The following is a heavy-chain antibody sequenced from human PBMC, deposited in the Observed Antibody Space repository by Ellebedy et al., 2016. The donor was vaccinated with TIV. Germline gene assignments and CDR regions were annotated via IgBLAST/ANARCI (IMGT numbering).Heavy chain of an antibody. D-gene: IGHD3-10*01. Sequence: SETLSLTCTVSGGSISSYYWSWIRQPAGKGLEWIGRIYTSGSTNYNPSLKSRVTMSVDTSKNQFSLKLSSVTAADTAVYYCATQRFGETYYGMDVWGQGTTVTVSS. V-gene: IGHV4-4*07. J-gene: IGHJ6*02. CDR3: ATQRFGETYYGMDV. CDR2: IYTSGST. CDR1: GGSISSYY.